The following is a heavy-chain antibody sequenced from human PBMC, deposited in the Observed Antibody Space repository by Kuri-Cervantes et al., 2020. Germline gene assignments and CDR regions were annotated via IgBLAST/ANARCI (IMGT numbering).Heavy chain of an antibody. CDR1: GFTFSSYW. J-gene: IGHJ4*02. V-gene: IGHV4-59*01. CDR3: ARVEPIFCSSTSCYVRD. Sequence: ESLKISCAASGFTFSSYWMSWVRQAPGKGLEWIGYIYYSGSTNYNPSLKSRVTISVDTSKNQFSLKLSSVTAADTAVYYCARVEPIFCSSTSCYVRDWGQGTLVTVSS. CDR2: IYYSGST. D-gene: IGHD2-2*01.